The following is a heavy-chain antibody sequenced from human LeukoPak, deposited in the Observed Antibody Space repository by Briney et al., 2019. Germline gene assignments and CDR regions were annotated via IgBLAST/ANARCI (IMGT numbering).Heavy chain of an antibody. J-gene: IGHJ4*02. D-gene: IGHD2-15*01. V-gene: IGHV1-18*01. CDR2: VSAYADDT. Sequence: ASVKVSCKASGYAFTSYGITWVRQAPGQGLEWMGWVSAYADDTNYVQKFQGRVTMTTDTSTSSAYMELRSLRSDDTAVYYCARDCIGCHGFDYWGQGTLVTVSS. CDR1: GYAFTSYG. CDR3: ARDCIGCHGFDY.